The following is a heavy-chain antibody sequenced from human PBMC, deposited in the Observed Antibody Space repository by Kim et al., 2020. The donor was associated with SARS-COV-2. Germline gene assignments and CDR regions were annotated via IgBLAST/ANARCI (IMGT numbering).Heavy chain of an antibody. V-gene: IGHV3-23*01. J-gene: IGHJ4*02. CDR3: AKVDTTMVGYYFDY. CDR1: GFTFSSYA. Sequence: GGSLRLSCAASGFTFSSYAMSWVRQAPGKGLEWVSAIIGSGDRTYYADSVKGRFTISRDNSKNTLYLQMNSLRAEDAAVYYCAKVDTTMVGYYFDYWGQGTLVTVSS. CDR2: IIGSGDRT. D-gene: IGHD5-18*01.